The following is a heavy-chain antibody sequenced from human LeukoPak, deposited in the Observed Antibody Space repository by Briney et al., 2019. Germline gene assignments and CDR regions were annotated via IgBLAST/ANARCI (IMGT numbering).Heavy chain of an antibody. CDR2: ISGSGSAT. V-gene: IGHV3-23*01. D-gene: IGHD4-17*01. Sequence: PGRSLRLSCAASGFTFSSYGMHWVRQAPGKGLEWVSAISGSGSATYYADSVKGRFTISRDNSKSTLYLQMNSLRAEDTAVYYCAKDQYGEAFDIWGPGTMVTVSS. J-gene: IGHJ3*02. CDR1: GFTFSSYG. CDR3: AKDQYGEAFDI.